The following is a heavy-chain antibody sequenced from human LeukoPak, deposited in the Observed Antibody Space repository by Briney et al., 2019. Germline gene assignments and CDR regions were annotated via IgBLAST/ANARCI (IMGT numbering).Heavy chain of an antibody. Sequence: GESLRLSCAASGFTFSSYSMNWVRQAPGKGLEWVSSISSSSSYIYYADSVKGRFTISRDNAKNSLYLQMNSLRAEDTAVYYCARVYSSGWSEGVDYWGQGTLVTVSS. V-gene: IGHV3-21*01. CDR3: ARVYSSGWSEGVDY. D-gene: IGHD6-19*01. CDR2: ISSSSSYI. J-gene: IGHJ4*02. CDR1: GFTFSSYS.